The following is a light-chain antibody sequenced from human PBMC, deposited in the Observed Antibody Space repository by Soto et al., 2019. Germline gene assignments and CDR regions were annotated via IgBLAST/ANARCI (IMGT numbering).Light chain of an antibody. CDR2: LGP. CDR3: IQTLQTPWT. CDR1: QSLLHSNGYNY. Sequence: DIVMTQSPLSLPVTPGEPASISCRSSQSLLHSNGYNYLSWYIQKPGRSPQLLIYLGPHRASGVPDRFSGSGSGTVFTLKISRVEAEDVGVYYCIQTLQTPWTFGQGTKVEIK. J-gene: IGKJ1*01. V-gene: IGKV2-28*01.